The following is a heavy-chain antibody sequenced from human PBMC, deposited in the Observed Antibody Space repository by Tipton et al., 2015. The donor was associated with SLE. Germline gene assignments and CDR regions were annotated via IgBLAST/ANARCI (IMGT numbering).Heavy chain of an antibody. Sequence: QSGAEVKKPGASVKVSCKASGYTFISYGISWVRQATGQGLEWMGWMNPNSGNTGYAQKFQGRVTMTRNTSISTAYMELSSLRSEDTAVYYCARAGIQVWGNYYYYMDVWGKGTTVTVSS. CDR2: MNPNSGNT. J-gene: IGHJ6*03. D-gene: IGHD5-18*01. CDR3: ARAGIQVWGNYYYYMDV. V-gene: IGHV1-8*01. CDR1: GYTFISYG.